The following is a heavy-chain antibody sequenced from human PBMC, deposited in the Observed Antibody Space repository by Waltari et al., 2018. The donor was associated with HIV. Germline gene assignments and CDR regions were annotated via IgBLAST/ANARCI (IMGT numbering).Heavy chain of an antibody. Sequence: QLQLQESGPGLVKPSETLSLTCTVTGCSISSSDFFWGWVRQPPGEGLEWIGIAYYTGKPHYNPSLKGRVTISVDTSKNQFSLHLDSVTAADTAFYYCTRQLITAGSTRRGPWDLWGQGTLATVSS. V-gene: IGHV4-39*01. CDR3: TRQLITAGSTRRGPWDL. CDR1: GCSISSSDFF. D-gene: IGHD1-1*01. J-gene: IGHJ5*02. CDR2: AYYTGKP.